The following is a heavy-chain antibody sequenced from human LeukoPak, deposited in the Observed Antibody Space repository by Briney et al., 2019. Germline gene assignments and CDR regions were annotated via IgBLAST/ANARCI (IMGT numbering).Heavy chain of an antibody. Sequence: KPSETLSLTCAGSGGSFSAYYWSWIRQPPGKGLEWIGEINHSGSANYNPSLKSRVTISVDTSKNQFSLKLSSLTAADTAMYYCARRTGVFYGSGSFYNVGRFDYWGQGTLVTVSS. D-gene: IGHD3-10*01. J-gene: IGHJ4*02. CDR2: INHSGSA. CDR1: GGSFSAYY. V-gene: IGHV4-34*01. CDR3: ARRTGVFYGSGSFYNVGRFDY.